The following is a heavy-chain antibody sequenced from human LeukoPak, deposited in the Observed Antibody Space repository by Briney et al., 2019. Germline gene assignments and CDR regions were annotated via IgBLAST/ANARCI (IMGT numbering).Heavy chain of an antibody. CDR3: ARGAMIVVVITNDAFDI. D-gene: IGHD3-22*01. J-gene: IGHJ3*02. CDR1: GYTFTGYY. Sequence: SVKVSCKASGYTFTGYYMHWVRQAPGQGLEWMGGIIPIFGTANYAQKFQGRVTITADESTSTAYMELSSLRSEDTAVYYCARGAMIVVVITNDAFDIWGQGTMVTVSS. V-gene: IGHV1-69*13. CDR2: IIPIFGTA.